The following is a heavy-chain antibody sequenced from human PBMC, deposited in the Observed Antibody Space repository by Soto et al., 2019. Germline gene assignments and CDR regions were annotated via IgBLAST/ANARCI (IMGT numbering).Heavy chain of an antibody. V-gene: IGHV1-8*01. CDR3: ARSTNDYGDRH. J-gene: IGHJ4*02. D-gene: IGHD4-17*01. CDR2: MNPNSGNT. Sequence: QVQLVQSGAEVKKPGASVKVSCKASGYTFTSYDINWVRQATGQGLEWMGWMNPNSGNTGYAQKFQGRVTMTRNTXXXXXXXXXXSLRSEDTAVYYCARSTNDYGDRHWGQGTLVTVSS. CDR1: GYTFTSYD.